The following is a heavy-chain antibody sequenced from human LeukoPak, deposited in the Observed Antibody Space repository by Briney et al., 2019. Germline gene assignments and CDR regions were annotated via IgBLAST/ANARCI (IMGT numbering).Heavy chain of an antibody. CDR3: ARVRGGSYPDAFDI. Sequence: SETLSLTCAVYGGSFSGYYWSWIRQPPGKGLEWIGEINHSGSTNYNPSLKSRVTISVDTSKNQFSLKLSSVTAADTAVYYCARVRGGSYPDAFDIWGQGTMVTVSS. V-gene: IGHV4-34*01. D-gene: IGHD1-26*01. CDR1: GGSFSGYY. CDR2: INHSGST. J-gene: IGHJ3*02.